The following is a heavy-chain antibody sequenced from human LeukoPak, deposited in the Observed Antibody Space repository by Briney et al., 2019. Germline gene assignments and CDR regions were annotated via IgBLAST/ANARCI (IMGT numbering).Heavy chain of an antibody. J-gene: IGHJ3*02. D-gene: IGHD4-17*01. Sequence: GESLKISCKGSGYSFTSYWIGWVRQMPGKGLEWMGIIYPGDSDTRYSPSFQAQVTISADKSISTAYLQWSSLKASDTAMYYCARGDYGDYGLHGSAFDIWGQGTMVTVSS. CDR1: GYSFTSYW. CDR3: ARGDYGDYGLHGSAFDI. CDR2: IYPGDSDT. V-gene: IGHV5-51*01.